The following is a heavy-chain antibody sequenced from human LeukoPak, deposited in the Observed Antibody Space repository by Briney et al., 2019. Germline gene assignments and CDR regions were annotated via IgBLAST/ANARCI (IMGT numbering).Heavy chain of an antibody. CDR3: AKGSSRRVGEVYVYYYYMDV. CDR2: ISSGDST. D-gene: IGHD3-10*01. CDR1: GFTFSSCG. J-gene: IGHJ6*03. V-gene: IGHV3-23*01. Sequence: GGSLRLSCAASGFTFSSCGMTWVRQAPGKGLEWVSAISSGDSTYYAGSVKGRFTISRDNSKNTLYLQMNTLRAEDTALYYCAKGSSRRVGEVYVYYYYMDVWGKGTTVTISS.